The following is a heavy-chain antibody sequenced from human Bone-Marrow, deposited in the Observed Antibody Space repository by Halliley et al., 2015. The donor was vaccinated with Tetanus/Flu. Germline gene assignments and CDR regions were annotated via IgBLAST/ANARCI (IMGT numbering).Heavy chain of an antibody. D-gene: IGHD3-10*01. CDR1: GFTFSSYA. CDR3: AKGYGSGTFNELGY. V-gene: IGHV3-23*01. J-gene: IGHJ4*02. CDR2: IYDVGSGT. Sequence: SLRLSCAASGFTFSSYAMSWVRQAPGKGLEWVSGIYDVGSGTFYADSVRGRFTVSRDNSKNMVYLQMNSLGAEDTAVYYCAKGYGSGTFNELGYWGQGTLVTVSS.